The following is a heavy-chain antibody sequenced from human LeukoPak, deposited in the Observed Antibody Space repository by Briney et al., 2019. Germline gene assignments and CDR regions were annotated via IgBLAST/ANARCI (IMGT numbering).Heavy chain of an antibody. D-gene: IGHD3-22*01. CDR3: ARDRNYDSIGYYDY. Sequence: GASVKVSCTASGYTFSSYYMHWVRHAPGQGLGWMGKINPSGGTTSYAQKFQGRVTMTRDTSTSTFYMELSSLKSEDTAVYYCARDRNYDSIGYYDYWGQGTLVTVSS. CDR2: INPSGGTT. V-gene: IGHV1-46*01. CDR1: GYTFSSYY. J-gene: IGHJ4*02.